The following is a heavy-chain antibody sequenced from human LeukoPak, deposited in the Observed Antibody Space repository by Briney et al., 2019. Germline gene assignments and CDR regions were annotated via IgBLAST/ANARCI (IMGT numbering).Heavy chain of an antibody. CDR1: GFTFSSYA. Sequence: GGSLRLSCAASGFTFSSYAMSWVRQAPGKGLEWVSAISGSGGSTYYADSVKGRFTISRDNSKNTLYLQMNSLRAEDTAVYYCARDGAVAGTADYWGQGTLVTVSS. V-gene: IGHV3-23*01. CDR3: ARDGAVAGTADY. D-gene: IGHD6-19*01. CDR2: ISGSGGST. J-gene: IGHJ4*02.